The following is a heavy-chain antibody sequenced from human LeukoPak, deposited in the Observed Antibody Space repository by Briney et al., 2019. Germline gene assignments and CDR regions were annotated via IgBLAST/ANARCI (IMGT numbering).Heavy chain of an antibody. J-gene: IGHJ4*02. CDR3: ARHPYHYYDSSGYARFDY. V-gene: IGHV4-39*01. CDR1: GGSISSTSYY. D-gene: IGHD3-22*01. CDR2: IYYSGST. Sequence: KPSETLSLTCTVSGGSISSTSYYWGWIRQPPGKGLEWIGSIYYSGSTYYNPSLKSRVTISVDTSKNQFSLKLSSVTAADTAVYYCARHPYHYYDSSGYARFDYWGMGTLVTVSS.